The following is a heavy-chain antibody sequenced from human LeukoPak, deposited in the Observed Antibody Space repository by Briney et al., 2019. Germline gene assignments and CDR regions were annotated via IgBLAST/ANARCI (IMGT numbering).Heavy chain of an antibody. CDR2: ISAYNGNT. CDR3: ARVSRWGVIDY. Sequence: ASVKVSCKASGYTFTSYGISWVRQAPGQGLEWMGWISAYNGNTNYAQKFQGRVTMTRNTSISTAYMELSSLRSEDTAVYYCARVSRWGVIDYWGQGTLVTVSS. J-gene: IGHJ4*02. V-gene: IGHV1-18*01. D-gene: IGHD3-10*01. CDR1: GYTFTSYG.